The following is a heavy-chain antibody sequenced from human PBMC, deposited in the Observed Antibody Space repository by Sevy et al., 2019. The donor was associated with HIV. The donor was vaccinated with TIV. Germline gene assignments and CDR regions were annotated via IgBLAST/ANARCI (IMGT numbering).Heavy chain of an antibody. CDR2: IYDTRST. CDR1: GDSISGYY. V-gene: IGHV4-59*01. Sequence: SETLSLTCNVSGDSISGYYWSWIRQPPGKGLEWIGYIYDTRSTNYNPTLKSRVTISKDTSKNQVSLKLSSVIVADTAVYYCARGRPDYYYGMDVWGQGTTVTVSS. CDR3: ARGRPDYYYGMDV. J-gene: IGHJ6*02.